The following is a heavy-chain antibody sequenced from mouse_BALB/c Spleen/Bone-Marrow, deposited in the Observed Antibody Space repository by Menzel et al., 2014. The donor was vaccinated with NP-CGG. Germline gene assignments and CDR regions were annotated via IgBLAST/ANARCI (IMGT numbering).Heavy chain of an antibody. V-gene: IGHV14-3*02. Sequence: EVQLQQSWAELVKPGASVKLSCSASGFNIKDTYIHWVKQRPEQGLEWIGRIDPANGNTKYDPKFQGKATVTADTSANTGYLQLSSLTSEDTAVYYCADLGDYWGQGTTLTVSS. J-gene: IGHJ2*01. CDR1: GFNIKDTY. CDR3: ADLGDY. D-gene: IGHD4-1*01. CDR2: IDPANGNT.